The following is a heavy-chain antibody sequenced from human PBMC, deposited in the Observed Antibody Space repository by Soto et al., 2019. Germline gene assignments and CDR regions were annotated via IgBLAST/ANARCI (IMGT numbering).Heavy chain of an antibody. CDR2: IYYSGST. D-gene: IGHD3-10*01. J-gene: IGHJ4*02. CDR1: GGSISSGGYY. V-gene: IGHV4-31*03. CDR3: ASGSNSGFDY. Sequence: SETLSLTCTVSGGSISSGGYYWSWLRQHPGKGLEWIGYIYYSGSTYYNPSLQSRVPISVDTSKNQFSLKLSSVTAADTAVYYCASGSNSGFDYWGQGTLVTVS.